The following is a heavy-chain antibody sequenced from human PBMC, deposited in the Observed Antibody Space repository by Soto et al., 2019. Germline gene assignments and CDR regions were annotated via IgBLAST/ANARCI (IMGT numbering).Heavy chain of an antibody. V-gene: IGHV1-69*06. CDR2: IIPIFGTA. J-gene: IGHJ5*02. Sequence: ASVKVSCKASGGTFSSYAISWVRQAPGQGLEWMGGIIPIFGTANYAQKFQGRVTITADKSTSTAYMELSSLRSEDTAVYYCARVPTVYSRSSVDWFDPWGQGTLVTVSS. CDR1: GGTFSSYA. CDR3: ARVPTVYSRSSVDWFDP. D-gene: IGHD6-6*01.